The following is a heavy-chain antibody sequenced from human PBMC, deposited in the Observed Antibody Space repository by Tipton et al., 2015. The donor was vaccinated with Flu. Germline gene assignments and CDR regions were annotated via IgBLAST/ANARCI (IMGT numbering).Heavy chain of an antibody. D-gene: IGHD3-3*01. Sequence: GSLRLSCAASGFTFSSYSMNWVRQAPGKGLEWVSSISSSSSYIYYADSVKGRFTISRDNSKNTLYLQMNSLRAEDTAVYYCAKQNDFWSGYVDYWGQGTLVTVSS. J-gene: IGHJ4*02. CDR2: ISSSSSYI. CDR1: GFTFSSYS. V-gene: IGHV3-21*04. CDR3: AKQNDFWSGYVDY.